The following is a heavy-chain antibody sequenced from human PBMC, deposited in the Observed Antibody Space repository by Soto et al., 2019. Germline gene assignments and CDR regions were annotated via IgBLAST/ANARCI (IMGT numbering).Heavy chain of an antibody. Sequence: SETLSLTCTVSGGSISSYYWSWIRQPPGKGLEWIGYIYYSGSTNYNPSLKSRVTISVDTSKNQFSLKLSSVTAADTAVYYCASIEARPKAAYYYYGMDVWGQGTTVTVYS. J-gene: IGHJ6*02. V-gene: IGHV4-59*01. CDR2: IYYSGST. CDR1: GGSISSYY. CDR3: ASIEARPKAAYYYYGMDV. D-gene: IGHD6-6*01.